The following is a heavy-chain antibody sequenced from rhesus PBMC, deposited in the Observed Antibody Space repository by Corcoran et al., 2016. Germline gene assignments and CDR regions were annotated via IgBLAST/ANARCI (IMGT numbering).Heavy chain of an antibody. V-gene: IGHV4-165*01. J-gene: IGHJ4*01. D-gene: IGHD6-31*01. CDR3: ARLGYSSGWYGVLDY. CDR1: GGPLTGYY. Sequence: QVQLQESGQGLVKPSESLFLTCAVSGGPLTGYYLARIRQPPGTGLEWIGYISGSSGSTHYNPSLKSRVTISTDTSKNQFSLKLSSVTAADTAVYYCARLGYSSGWYGVLDYWGQGVLVTVSS. CDR2: ISGSSGST.